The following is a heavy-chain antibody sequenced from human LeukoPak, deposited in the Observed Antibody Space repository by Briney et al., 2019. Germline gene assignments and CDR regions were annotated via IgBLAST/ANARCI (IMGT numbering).Heavy chain of an antibody. CDR2: VYYSGST. V-gene: IGHV4-39*01. J-gene: IGHJ4*02. Sequence: SETLSLTCAVYGGSFSSYYWGWIRQPPGKGLEWIGSVYYSGSTYYNPSLKSRVTISVDTSKNQFSLKLSSVTAADTAVYYCARHAEIAVDPFDYWGQGTLVTVSS. D-gene: IGHD6-19*01. CDR1: GGSFSSYY. CDR3: ARHAEIAVDPFDY.